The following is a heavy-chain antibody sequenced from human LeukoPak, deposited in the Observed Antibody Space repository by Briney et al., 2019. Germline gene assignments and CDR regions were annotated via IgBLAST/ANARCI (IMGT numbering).Heavy chain of an antibody. CDR1: GFTFSSYS. CDR3: ARDPGVVAFHYFDF. V-gene: IGHV3-23*01. J-gene: IGHJ4*02. Sequence: AGGSLRLSCAASGFTFSSYSMNWVRQAPGKGLEWVSAIGGLGSSTYYGDSVKGRFTISRDNSKNTVYLQMDSLRVEDTAVYYCARDPGVVAFHYFDFWGQGTLITVSS. D-gene: IGHD3-3*01. CDR2: IGGLGSST.